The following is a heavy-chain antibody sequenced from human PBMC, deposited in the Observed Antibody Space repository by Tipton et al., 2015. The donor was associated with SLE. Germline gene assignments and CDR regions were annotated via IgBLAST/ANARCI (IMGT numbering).Heavy chain of an antibody. V-gene: IGHV4-31*03. J-gene: IGHJ4*02. CDR2: SFYTGST. D-gene: IGHD1-26*01. CDR3: ARASFLYRKPPNELDN. CDR1: GGSITSGGYY. Sequence: TLSLTCSASGGSITSGGYYWTWIRQHPGKGLEWIGCSFYTGSTNYNPPLKSRVTISVDTSKSQFSLKVNSGTATDTAVYYCARASFLYRKPPNELDNWGQGTLVTVSS.